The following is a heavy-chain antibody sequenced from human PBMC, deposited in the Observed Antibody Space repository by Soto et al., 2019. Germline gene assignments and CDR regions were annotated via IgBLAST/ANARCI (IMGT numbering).Heavy chain of an antibody. CDR2: IVVASGYS. D-gene: IGHD6-19*01. CDR3: AADVIGVAGDFDH. J-gene: IGHJ4*02. V-gene: IGHV1-58*01. CDR1: GFTFGSSA. Sequence: LVQSGPDVKKPGTSVKVSCKTSGFTFGSSAVQWVRQVRGQRLEWIGWIVVASGYSNVAQKFQDRVSLTRDLSTNTAFMELSSMTSEDSAMYYCAADVIGVAGDFDHWGQGTLVSVSS.